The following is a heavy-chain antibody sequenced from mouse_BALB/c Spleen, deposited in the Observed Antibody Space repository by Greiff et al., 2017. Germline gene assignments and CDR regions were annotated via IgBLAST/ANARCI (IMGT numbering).Heavy chain of an antibody. V-gene: IGHV5-4*02. D-gene: IGHD1-1*01. J-gene: IGHJ4*01. Sequence: EVKVVESGGGLVKPGGSLKLSCAASGFTFSDYYMYWVRQTPEKRLEWVATISDGGSYTYYPDSVKGRFTISRDNAKNNLYLQMSSLKSEDTAMYYCARDIGTTVVATDYAMDYWGQGTSVTVSS. CDR2: ISDGGSYT. CDR1: GFTFSDYY. CDR3: ARDIGTTVVATDYAMDY.